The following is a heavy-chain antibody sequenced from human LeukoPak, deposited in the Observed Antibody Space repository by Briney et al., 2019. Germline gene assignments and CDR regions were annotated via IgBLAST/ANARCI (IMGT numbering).Heavy chain of an antibody. V-gene: IGHV3-15*01. D-gene: IGHD5-18*01. Sequence: GGSLRLSCATSGFTFSNACMSWVRQAPGKGLEWVGHIKGKTDGGTTDYATPVQGRFTISRDDSKNTLYLQMNSLKTEDTAVYYCTTGTWIQLWLADYWGQGTLVTVSS. CDR2: IKGKTDGGTT. J-gene: IGHJ4*02. CDR1: GFTFSNAC. CDR3: TTGTWIQLWLADY.